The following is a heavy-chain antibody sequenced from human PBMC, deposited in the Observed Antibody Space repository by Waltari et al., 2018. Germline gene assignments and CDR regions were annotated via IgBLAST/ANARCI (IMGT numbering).Heavy chain of an antibody. CDR3: ARLRYCTNGVCPYYYYYMDV. Sequence: EVQLVQSGAEVKKPGESLKISCKGSGYSFTSYWIGWVRPMPGKGLAWMGIIYPGDSDTRYSPSFQGQVTISADKSISTAYLQWSSLKASDTAMYYCARLRYCTNGVCPYYYYYMDVWGKGTTVTVSS. CDR1: GYSFTSYW. CDR2: IYPGDSDT. V-gene: IGHV5-51*03. D-gene: IGHD2-8*01. J-gene: IGHJ6*03.